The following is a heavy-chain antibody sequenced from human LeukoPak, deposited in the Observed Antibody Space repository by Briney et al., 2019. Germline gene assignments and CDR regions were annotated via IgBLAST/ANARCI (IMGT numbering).Heavy chain of an antibody. J-gene: IGHJ4*02. CDR2: IIPIFGTA. D-gene: IGHD3-22*01. CDR3: ARRFFYYDSSGFDY. V-gene: IGHV1-69*05. CDR1: GGTFSSYA. Sequence: SVKVSCKASGGTFSSYAISWVRQAPGQGLEWMGGIIPIFGTANYAQKFQGRVTITTDESTSTAYMELSSLRSDGTAVYYCARRFFYYDSSGFDYWGQGTLVTVSS.